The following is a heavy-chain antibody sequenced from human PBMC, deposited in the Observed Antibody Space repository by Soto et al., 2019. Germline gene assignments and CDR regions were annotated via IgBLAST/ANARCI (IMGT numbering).Heavy chain of an antibody. CDR1: GYAITSYD. D-gene: IGHD2-15*01. V-gene: IGHV1-8*01. Sequence: GASVKVSCKASGYAITSYDINWVRQATGQGLEWMGWMNPNSGNTGYAQKFQGRVTMTRNTSISTAYMELSSLRSEDTAVYYCARGVPTSEWWNLDYWGQGTLVTVSS. J-gene: IGHJ4*02. CDR2: MNPNSGNT. CDR3: ARGVPTSEWWNLDY.